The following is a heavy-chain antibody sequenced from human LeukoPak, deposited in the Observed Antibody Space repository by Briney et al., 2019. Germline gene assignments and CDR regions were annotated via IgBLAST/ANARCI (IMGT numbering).Heavy chain of an antibody. CDR1: GGTFSSYA. V-gene: IGHV1-69*13. CDR3: AREGRDYGGNSGYYYYMDV. Sequence: SVKVSCKPSGGTFSSYAISWVRQAPGQGLEWMGGIIPIFGTANYAQKFQGRVTITADESTSTAYMELSSLRSEDTAVYYCAREGRDYGGNSGYYYYMDVWGKGTTVTVSS. CDR2: IIPIFGTA. D-gene: IGHD4-23*01. J-gene: IGHJ6*03.